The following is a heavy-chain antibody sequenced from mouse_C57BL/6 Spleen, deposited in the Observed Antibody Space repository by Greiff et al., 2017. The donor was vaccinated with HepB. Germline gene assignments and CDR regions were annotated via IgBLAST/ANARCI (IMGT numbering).Heavy chain of an antibody. V-gene: IGHV1-82*01. CDR1: GYAFSSSW. CDR2: IYPGDGDT. Sequence: QVQLQQSGPELVKPGASVKISCKASGYAFSSSWMNWVKQRPGKGLEWIGRIYPGDGDTNYNGKFKGTATLTADKSSSTAYMQLSSLTSEDSAVYFCASGHSWWGQGTTLTVSS. J-gene: IGHJ2*01. D-gene: IGHD3-3*01. CDR3: ASGHSW.